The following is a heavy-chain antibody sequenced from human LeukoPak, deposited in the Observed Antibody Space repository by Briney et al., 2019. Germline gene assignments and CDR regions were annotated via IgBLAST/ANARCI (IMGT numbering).Heavy chain of an antibody. CDR1: GDSVTSGGYF. D-gene: IGHD2-21*02. CDR2: ISNSGTT. CDR3: ARDVVVTSSPDAFDI. J-gene: IGHJ3*02. Sequence: KASQTLSLTCTVSGDSVTSGGYFWTWIRQHPGKGLEWIGYISNSGTTSYNPSLKSRVSISVDTSNNQFSLRLSSVTAADTAVYYCARDVVVTSSPDAFDIWGQGTMVTVSS. V-gene: IGHV4-31*03.